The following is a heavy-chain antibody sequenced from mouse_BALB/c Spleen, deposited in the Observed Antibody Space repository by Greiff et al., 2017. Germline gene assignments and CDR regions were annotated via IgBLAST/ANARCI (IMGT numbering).Heavy chain of an antibody. Sequence: EVQRVESGGGLVKPGGSLKLSCAASGFTFSSYAMSWVRQTPEKRLEWVASISSGGSTYYPDSVKGRFTISRDNARNILYLQMSSLRSEDTAMYYCAREGVYYGKEFAYWGQGTLVTVSA. J-gene: IGHJ3*01. D-gene: IGHD2-1*01. V-gene: IGHV5-6-5*01. CDR1: GFTFSSYA. CDR3: AREGVYYGKEFAY. CDR2: ISSGGST.